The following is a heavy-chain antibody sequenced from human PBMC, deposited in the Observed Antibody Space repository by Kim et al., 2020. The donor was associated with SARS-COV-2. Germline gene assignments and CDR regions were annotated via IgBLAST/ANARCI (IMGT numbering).Heavy chain of an antibody. CDR1: GFTFSSYS. CDR2: ISSSSSYI. V-gene: IGHV3-21*04. Sequence: GGSLRLSCAASGFTFSSYSMNWVRQAPGKGLEWVSSISSSSSYIYYADSVKGRFTISRDNAKNSLYLQMNSLRAEDTAVYYCARDLSWSAMVTNFYYYYGMDVWGQGTTVTVSS. D-gene: IGHD5-18*01. CDR3: ARDLSWSAMVTNFYYYYGMDV. J-gene: IGHJ6*02.